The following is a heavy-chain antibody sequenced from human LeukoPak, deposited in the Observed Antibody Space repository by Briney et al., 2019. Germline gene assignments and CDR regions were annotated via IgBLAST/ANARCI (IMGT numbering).Heavy chain of an antibody. V-gene: IGHV4-59*01. D-gene: IGHD6-13*01. CDR3: ARVYYSSSYDYWYFDL. Sequence: SETLSLTCTVSGGSISRYYWSWIRQPPGKGLEWIGYKDYSGSTNYNRSLKSRVTISVDTSKDQFSLKLSSVTAADTAVYYCARVYYSSSYDYWYFDLWGRGTLVTVSS. CDR1: GGSISRYY. J-gene: IGHJ2*01. CDR2: KDYSGST.